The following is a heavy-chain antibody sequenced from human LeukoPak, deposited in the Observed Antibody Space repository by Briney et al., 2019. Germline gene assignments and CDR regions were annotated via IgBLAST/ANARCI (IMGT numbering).Heavy chain of an antibody. CDR3: ARDRSGSYAHFDY. J-gene: IGHJ4*02. CDR1: GVSISSYY. Sequence: PSETLSLTCTVSGVSISSYYWSWIRQPPGKGLEWIGYIYYSGSTNYNPSLKSRVTISVDTSKNQFSLKLSSVTAADTAVYYYARDRSGSYAHFDYWGQGTLVTVSS. D-gene: IGHD1-26*01. V-gene: IGHV4-59*01. CDR2: IYYSGST.